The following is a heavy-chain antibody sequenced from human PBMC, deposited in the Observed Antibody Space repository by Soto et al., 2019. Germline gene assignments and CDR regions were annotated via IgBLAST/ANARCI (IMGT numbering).Heavy chain of an antibody. CDR1: GFTFSDYY. J-gene: IGHJ4*02. D-gene: IGHD6-13*01. V-gene: IGHV3-11*06. CDR3: ARARTSSWYLDY. CDR2: ISSGSSYT. Sequence: GGSLRLSCAASGFTFSDYYMSWVRQAPGKGLEWVSYISSGSSYTNYADSVKDRFTISRDNAKNSLYLQMNSLRAEDTAVYYCARARTSSWYLDYWGQGTLVTVSS.